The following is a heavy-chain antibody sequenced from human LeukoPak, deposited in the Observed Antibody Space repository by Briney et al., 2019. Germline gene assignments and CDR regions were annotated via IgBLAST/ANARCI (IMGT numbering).Heavy chain of an antibody. J-gene: IGHJ6*03. Sequence: ASVKVSCKVSGYTLTELSMHWVRRAPGKGLEWMGGFDPEDGETIYAQKFQGRVTMTEDTSTDTAYMELSSLRSEDTAVYYCATDLSADYYYYMDVWGKGTTVTVSS. D-gene: IGHD2-2*01. CDR2: FDPEDGET. CDR3: ATDLSADYYYYMDV. V-gene: IGHV1-24*01. CDR1: GYTLTELS.